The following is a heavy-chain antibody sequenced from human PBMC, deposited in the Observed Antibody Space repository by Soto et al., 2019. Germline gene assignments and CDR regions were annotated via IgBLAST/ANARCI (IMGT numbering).Heavy chain of an antibody. CDR3: AKDKGVFNWATSYFDY. Sequence: GGSLRLSCAASGFTFSNYAMHWVRQAPGKGLEWVALTSYDGNNEYYTDSVKGRFTISRDNSKNTLFLQMNSPRPEDTAVYYCAKDKGVFNWATSYFDYWGQGALVTV. CDR2: TSYDGNNE. CDR1: GFTFSNYA. J-gene: IGHJ4*02. V-gene: IGHV3-30*18. D-gene: IGHD1-1*01.